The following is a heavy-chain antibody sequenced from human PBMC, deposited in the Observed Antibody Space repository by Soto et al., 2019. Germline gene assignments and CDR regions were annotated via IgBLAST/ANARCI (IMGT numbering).Heavy chain of an antibody. CDR3: GEARFTFTSGGQYVFDI. CDR2: INDVGST. D-gene: IGHD3-16*01. CDR1: GESFSDYF. Sequence: QVQLQQWGAGLLKPSETLSLTCAVYGESFSDYFWGWIRQPPGKRLEWIGEINDVGSTNYNPSLKGCVTMVNDACQRQLVLEPASVSPAVTGVFFWGEARFTFTSGGQYVFDIWGQGTMVTVSS. V-gene: IGHV4-34*01. J-gene: IGHJ3*02.